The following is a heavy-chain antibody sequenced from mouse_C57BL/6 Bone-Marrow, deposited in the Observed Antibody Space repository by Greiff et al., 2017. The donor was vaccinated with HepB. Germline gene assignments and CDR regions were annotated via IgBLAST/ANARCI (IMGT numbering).Heavy chain of an antibody. Sequence: VHLVESGAELARPGASVKLSCKASGYTFTSYGISWVKQRTGQGLEWIGEIYPRSGNTYYNEKFKGKATLTADKSSSTAYMELRSLTSEDSAVYFCARWGGYVWFAYWGQGTLVTVSA. CDR3: ARWGGYVWFAY. V-gene: IGHV1-81*01. CDR2: IYPRSGNT. D-gene: IGHD2-2*01. CDR1: GYTFTSYG. J-gene: IGHJ3*01.